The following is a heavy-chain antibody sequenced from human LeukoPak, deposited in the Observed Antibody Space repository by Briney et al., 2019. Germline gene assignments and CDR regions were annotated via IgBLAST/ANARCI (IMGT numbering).Heavy chain of an antibody. Sequence: GGSLRLSCAASGFTFNIYWMSWVRQAPGKGLEWVANIKEDGSVKYYVDSVKGRFTISRDNTKNSLYLQMNSLRVEDTAVYYCARDLGKSGSLVDCWGQGTLVTVSS. J-gene: IGHJ4*02. D-gene: IGHD3-10*01. CDR1: GFTFNIYW. CDR2: IKEDGSVK. V-gene: IGHV3-7*01. CDR3: ARDLGKSGSLVDC.